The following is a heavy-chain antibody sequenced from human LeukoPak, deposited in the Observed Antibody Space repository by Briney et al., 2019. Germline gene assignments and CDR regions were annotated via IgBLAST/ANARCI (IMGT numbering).Heavy chain of an antibody. V-gene: IGHV4-59*01. CDR3: ARDLYSGFASGPGFDI. D-gene: IGHD5-12*01. J-gene: IGHJ3*02. CDR1: GGSISSYY. Sequence: PSETLSLTCTVSGGSISSYYWSWIREPPGKGLEWIGYIYYSGSTNYNPSLKSRVTISVDTSKNQFSLKLSSVTAADTDVSYCARDLYSGFASGPGFDIWGQGTMVTVSS. CDR2: IYYSGST.